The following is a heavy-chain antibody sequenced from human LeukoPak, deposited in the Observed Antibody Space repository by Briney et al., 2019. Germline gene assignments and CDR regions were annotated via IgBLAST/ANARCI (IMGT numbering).Heavy chain of an antibody. CDR1: GYTFTSYG. D-gene: IGHD5-18*01. J-gene: IGHJ4*02. CDR3: ARLRYSYGPSEI. CDR2: ISAYNGNT. Sequence: GASVKVSCTASGYTFTSYGISWVRQAPGQGLERMGWISAYNGNTNYAQKLQGRVTMTTDTSTSTAYMELRSLRSDDTAVYYCARLRYSYGPSEIWGQGTLVTVSS. V-gene: IGHV1-18*04.